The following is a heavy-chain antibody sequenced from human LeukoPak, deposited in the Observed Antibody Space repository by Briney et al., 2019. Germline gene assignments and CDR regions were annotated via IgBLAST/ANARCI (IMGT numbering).Heavy chain of an antibody. CDR1: GGSISSDY. J-gene: IGHJ4*02. CDR2: IHYSGTT. Sequence: PSETLSLTCTVSGGSISSDYWSWIRQSPGKGLEWIGYIHYSGTTSYNPSLKSRVTISLDTSKNQFSLKLSSVTAADTAVYYCARGRVTFDSWDQGTLVTVFS. D-gene: IGHD2-21*02. V-gene: IGHV4-59*08. CDR3: ARGRVTFDS.